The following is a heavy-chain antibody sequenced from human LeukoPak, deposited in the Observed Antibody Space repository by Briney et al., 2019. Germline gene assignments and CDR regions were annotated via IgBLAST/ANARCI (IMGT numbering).Heavy chain of an antibody. CDR2: IDKSGDGA. J-gene: IGHJ6*02. CDR1: GFTFSSHA. D-gene: IGHD3-10*01. CDR3: AKVPYYYGLYYYGMDV. Sequence: PGGSLRLSCAASGFTFSSHAMNWVRQPPGKGLDWVSSIDKSGDGAFYADSVKGRFTVSRDDSKNTLYLQMNSLRAEDTAVYYCAKVPYYYGLYYYGMDVWGQGTTVTVSS. V-gene: IGHV3-23*01.